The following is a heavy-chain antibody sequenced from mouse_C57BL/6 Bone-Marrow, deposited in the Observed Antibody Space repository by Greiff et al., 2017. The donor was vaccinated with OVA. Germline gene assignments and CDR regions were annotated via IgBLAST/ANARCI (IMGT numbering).Heavy chain of an antibody. Sequence: EVKVVESGGGLVQPGGSLKLSCAASGFTFSDYYMYWVRQTPEKRLEWVAYISNGGGSTYYPDTVKGRFTISRDNAKNTLYLQMSRLKSEDTAMYYCARPRQGWFAYWGQGTLVTVSS. CDR1: GFTFSDYY. CDR2: ISNGGGST. CDR3: ARPRQGWFAY. J-gene: IGHJ3*01. D-gene: IGHD2-12*01. V-gene: IGHV5-12*01.